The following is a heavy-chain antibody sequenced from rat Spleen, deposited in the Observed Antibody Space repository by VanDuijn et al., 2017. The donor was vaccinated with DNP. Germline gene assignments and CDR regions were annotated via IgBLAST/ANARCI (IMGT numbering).Heavy chain of an antibody. D-gene: IGHD1-1*01. CDR1: GYTLTNYY. V-gene: IGHV1-43*01. CDR2: INTGSGGT. J-gene: IGHJ2*01. CDR3: ARCPLFYYSGYYFDY. Sequence: QVQLQQSGAELAKPGSSVKISCKASGYTLTNYYIGWIKQTAGQGLEYIGYINTGSGGTGYNGKFKGRATVTVDKSSSTAFMQLSSLTPDDSAVYYCARCPLFYYSGYYFDYWGQGVMVTVSS.